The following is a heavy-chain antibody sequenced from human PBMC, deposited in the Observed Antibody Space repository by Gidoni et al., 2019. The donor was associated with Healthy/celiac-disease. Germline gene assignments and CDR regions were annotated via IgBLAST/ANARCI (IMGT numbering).Heavy chain of an antibody. D-gene: IGHD2-2*01. CDR3: ARSIRYCSSTSCYPFDY. J-gene: IGHJ4*02. CDR1: GFTFSSYS. Sequence: EVQLVESGGGLVKPGGSLRLSCAASGFTFSSYSMNWVRQAPGKGLEWVSSISSSSSYIYYADSVKGRFTISRDNAKNSLYLQMNSLRAEDTAVYYCARSIRYCSSTSCYPFDYWGQGTLVTVSS. CDR2: ISSSSSYI. V-gene: IGHV3-21*01.